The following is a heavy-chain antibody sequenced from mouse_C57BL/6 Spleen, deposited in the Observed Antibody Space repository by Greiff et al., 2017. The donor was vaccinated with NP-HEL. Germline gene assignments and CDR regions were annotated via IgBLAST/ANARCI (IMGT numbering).Heavy chain of an antibody. V-gene: IGHV1-50*01. D-gene: IGHD3-2*02. J-gene: IGHJ2*01. Sequence: QVQLQQPGAELVKPGASVKLSCKASGYTFTSYWMQWVKQRPGQGLEWIGEIDPSDSYTNYNQKFKGKATLTVDTSSSTAYMQLSSLTSEDSAVYYCARLRQLRFDYWGQGTTLTVSS. CDR3: ARLRQLRFDY. CDR1: GYTFTSYW. CDR2: IDPSDSYT.